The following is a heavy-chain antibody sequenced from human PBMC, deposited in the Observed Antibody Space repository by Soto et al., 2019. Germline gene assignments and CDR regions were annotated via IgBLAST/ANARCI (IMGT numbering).Heavy chain of an antibody. Sequence: ASVNVSCKASEDTFTRYVIHWVRQAPGQSLEWMGWINAGNGNTKYSQNFQGRVTITRDASASTAYMELSSLRSQDTAVYYCATSTIDTSTWKQYVYGMDVWGQGATVTASS. CDR2: INAGNGNT. CDR1: EDTFTRYV. J-gene: IGHJ6*02. V-gene: IGHV1-3*01. D-gene: IGHD6-13*01. CDR3: ATSTIDTSTWKQYVYGMDV.